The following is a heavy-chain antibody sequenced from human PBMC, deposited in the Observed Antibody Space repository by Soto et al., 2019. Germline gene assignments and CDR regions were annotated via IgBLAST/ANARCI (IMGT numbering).Heavy chain of an antibody. D-gene: IGHD2-2*01. CDR3: ATRGLPIGYCSSTSCRTPYYYYYGMDV. J-gene: IGHJ6*02. Sequence: SVKVSCKASGGTFSSYAISWVRQAPGQGLEWMGGIIPIFGTANYAQKFQGRVTITADESTSTAYMELSSLRSEDTAVYYCATRGLPIGYCSSTSCRTPYYYYYGMDVWGQGTTVTVSS. CDR1: GGTFSSYA. V-gene: IGHV1-69*13. CDR2: IIPIFGTA.